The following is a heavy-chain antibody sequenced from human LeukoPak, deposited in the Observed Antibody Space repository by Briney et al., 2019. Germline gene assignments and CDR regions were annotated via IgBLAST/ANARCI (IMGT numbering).Heavy chain of an antibody. CDR2: FTWYSGNI. J-gene: IGHJ4*02. CDR3: AKDISVQGDTALWVYYFDY. Sequence: SLRLSSAASGFSVADFAMHWDRQAPGKGLEWVSGFTWYSGNIAHADSVKGRFTISRDNAKNTLYLQMNSLRVEDTAFYYCAKDISVQGDTALWVYYFDYWGQGTLVTVSS. CDR1: GFSVADFA. D-gene: IGHD5-18*01. V-gene: IGHV3-9*01.